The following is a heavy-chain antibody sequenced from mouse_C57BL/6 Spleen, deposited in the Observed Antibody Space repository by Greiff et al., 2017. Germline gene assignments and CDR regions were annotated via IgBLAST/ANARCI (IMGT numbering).Heavy chain of an antibody. Sequence: EVQLQQSGPVLVKPGASVKMSCKASGYTFTDYYMNWVKQSHGKSLEWIGDINPYNGGTSYNQKFKGKATLTVDKSSSTACMELNSLTSDDAAFYFCARLGYYRNPYCAIDVWGQGTSVTVSS. CDR3: ARLGYYRNPYCAIDV. J-gene: IGHJ4*01. CDR1: GYTFTDYY. D-gene: IGHD2-1*01. V-gene: IGHV1-19*01. CDR2: INPYNGGT.